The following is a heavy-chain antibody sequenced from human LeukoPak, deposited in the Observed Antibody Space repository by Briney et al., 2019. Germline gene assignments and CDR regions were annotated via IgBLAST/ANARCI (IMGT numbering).Heavy chain of an antibody. Sequence: PSETQSLTCAVSGGSISSSNWWSWVRQPPGKGLEWIGEIYHSGSTNYNPSLKSRVTISVDKSKNQFSLKLSSVTAADTAVYYCARAVGSGSYYTYWGQGTLVTVSS. CDR3: ARAVGSGSYYTY. CDR2: IYHSGST. D-gene: IGHD1-26*01. CDR1: GGSISSSNW. J-gene: IGHJ4*02. V-gene: IGHV4-4*02.